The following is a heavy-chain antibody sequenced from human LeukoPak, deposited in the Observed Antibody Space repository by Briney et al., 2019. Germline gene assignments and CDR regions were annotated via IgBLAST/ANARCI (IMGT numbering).Heavy chain of an antibody. J-gene: IGHJ4*02. CDR1: GFTFSSYA. Sequence: GGSLRLSCAASGFTFSSYAMSWVRQAPGKGLEWVSLISGSGDGTYYADPVKGRFSISRDNSKNTLYLQMNSLRAEDTAVYYCAKDLSGGNFDYWGQGTLVTVSS. D-gene: IGHD3-10*01. CDR3: AKDLSGGNFDY. CDR2: ISGSGDGT. V-gene: IGHV3-23*01.